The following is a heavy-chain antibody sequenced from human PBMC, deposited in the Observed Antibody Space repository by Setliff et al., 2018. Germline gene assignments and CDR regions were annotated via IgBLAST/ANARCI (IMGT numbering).Heavy chain of an antibody. J-gene: IGHJ4*02. CDR3: ARTHCTTTSCFYFHY. V-gene: IGHV4-61*02. CDR2: IHPSGST. D-gene: IGHD2-2*01. CDR1: GDSISSGSCH. Sequence: SETLSLTCTVSGDSISSGSCHWSWIRKPAGKGLEWIGRIHPSGSTNYNPSLKSRVTISVDTSKNQFSLKLTSVTAADTAVYYCARTHCTTTSCFYFHYWGQGTVVTVSS.